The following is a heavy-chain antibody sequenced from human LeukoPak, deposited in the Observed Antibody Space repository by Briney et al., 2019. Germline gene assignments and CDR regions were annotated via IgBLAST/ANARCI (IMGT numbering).Heavy chain of an antibody. CDR3: AKSHEGYRNNWYFY. CDR2: INTGGGST. D-gene: IGHD6-13*01. V-gene: IGHV3-23*01. CDR1: GFTFSSYA. Sequence: GGSLRLSCAASGFTFSSYAMTWVRQAPGKGLEWVSVINTGGGSTNYADSVKGRFTISRDNSKNTLHLQMDSLRAEDTAVYYCAKSHEGYRNNWYFYWGQGTLVTVSS. J-gene: IGHJ4*02.